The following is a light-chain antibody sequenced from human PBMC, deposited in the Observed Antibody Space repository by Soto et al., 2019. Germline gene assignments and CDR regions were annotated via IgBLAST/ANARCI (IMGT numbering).Light chain of an antibody. CDR3: KHYGRSPVFT. Sequence: EIGLTQSPGTLSLSPGERATLSCRASQSVSSNYLAWYQQKPGQATRLLIYGASRGAAGIPDRFTGSGSGTDYTLTSNSLEPEDVAVYFCKHYGRSPVFTLGQWTKLEIK. CDR2: GAS. V-gene: IGKV3-20*01. J-gene: IGKJ2*01. CDR1: QSVSSNY.